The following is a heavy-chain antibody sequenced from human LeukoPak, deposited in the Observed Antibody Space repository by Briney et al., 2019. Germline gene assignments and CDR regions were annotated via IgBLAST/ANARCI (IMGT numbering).Heavy chain of an antibody. D-gene: IGHD5-18*01. CDR3: ASSDPGYSYGYSY. V-gene: IGHV3-21*01. CDR1: GFTVSSNY. Sequence: GGSLRLSCAASGFTVSSNYMSWVRQAPGKGLEWVLSITSSSSYIYYADSVKGRFTISRDNAKNSLYLQMNSLRADDTAVYYCASSDPGYSYGYSYWGQGTLVTVSS. CDR2: ITSSSSYI. J-gene: IGHJ4*02.